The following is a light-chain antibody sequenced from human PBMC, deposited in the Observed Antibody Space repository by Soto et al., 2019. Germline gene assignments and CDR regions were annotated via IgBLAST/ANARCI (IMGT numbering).Light chain of an antibody. J-gene: IGKJ2*01. CDR1: QSVLYSSNNKNY. Sequence: DIVMTQSPDSLAVSLGERATINCKSGQSVLYSSNNKNYLAWYQQKPGQPPKLLIYWASTRESGVPDRFSGSGSGTDFTLTITSLQAEDVAVYYCQQYYSIPYTFGQGTELEIK. CDR2: WAS. CDR3: QQYYSIPYT. V-gene: IGKV4-1*01.